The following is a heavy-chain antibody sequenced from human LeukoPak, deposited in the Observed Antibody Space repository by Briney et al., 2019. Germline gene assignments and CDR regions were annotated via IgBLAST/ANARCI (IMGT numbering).Heavy chain of an antibody. CDR3: ALEGAVIAAAGMLLAFDI. V-gene: IGHV1-2*02. Sequence: ASVKVSCKASGYTFTGYYMHWVRQAPGQGLEWMGWINPNSGGTNYAQKFQGRVTMTRDTSISTAYMELSRLRSDDTAVYYCALEGAVIAAAGMLLAFDIWGQGTMVTVSS. D-gene: IGHD6-13*01. J-gene: IGHJ3*02. CDR1: GYTFTGYY. CDR2: INPNSGGT.